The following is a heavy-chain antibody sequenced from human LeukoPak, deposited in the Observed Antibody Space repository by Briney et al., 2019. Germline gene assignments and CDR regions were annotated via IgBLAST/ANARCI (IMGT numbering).Heavy chain of an antibody. CDR1: GFTFDDYA. J-gene: IGHJ4*02. D-gene: IGHD3-22*01. Sequence: GGSLRLSCAASGFTFDDYAMHWVRQAPGKGLEWVSGISWNSGSIGYADSVKGRFTISRDNAKNSLYLQMNSLRAEDTAVYYCARGYYYDSSGYYSYYFDYWGQGTLVTVSS. V-gene: IGHV3-9*01. CDR2: ISWNSGSI. CDR3: ARGYYYDSSGYYSYYFDY.